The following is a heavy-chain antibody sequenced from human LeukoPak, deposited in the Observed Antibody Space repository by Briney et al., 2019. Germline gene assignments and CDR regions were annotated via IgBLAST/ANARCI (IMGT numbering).Heavy chain of an antibody. J-gene: IGHJ4*02. Sequence: ASVKVSCKASGGTFSSYAISWVRQAPGQGLEWMGGIIPIFGTANYAQKFQGRVTITADESTSTAYMELSSLRSEDTAVYHCARGNDFWSGSPKFDYWGQGTLVTVSS. CDR2: IIPIFGTA. CDR3: ARGNDFWSGSPKFDY. CDR1: GGTFSSYA. D-gene: IGHD3-3*01. V-gene: IGHV1-69*13.